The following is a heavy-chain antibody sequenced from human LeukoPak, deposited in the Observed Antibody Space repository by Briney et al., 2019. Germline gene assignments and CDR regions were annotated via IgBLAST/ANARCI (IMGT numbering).Heavy chain of an antibody. CDR1: GGTFSSYA. CDR2: IIPIFGTA. Sequence: ASVKVSCKASGGTFSSYAISWVRQAPGQGLEWMGGIIPIFGTANYAQKFQGRVTITADESTSTAYMVLSSLRSDDTAVYYCAREGSVAVADYYYYGMDVWGQGTTVTVSS. CDR3: AREGSVAVADYYYYGMDV. J-gene: IGHJ6*02. V-gene: IGHV1-69*13. D-gene: IGHD6-19*01.